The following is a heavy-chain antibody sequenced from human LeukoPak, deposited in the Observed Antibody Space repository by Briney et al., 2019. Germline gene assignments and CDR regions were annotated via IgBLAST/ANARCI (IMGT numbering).Heavy chain of an antibody. D-gene: IGHD3-16*01. CDR3: ALGARIYYMDV. V-gene: IGHV3-30-3*01. CDR2: ISYDGSNK. J-gene: IGHJ6*03. CDR1: GFTFSSYA. Sequence: PGRSLRLSCAASGFTFSSYAMHWVRQAPGKGLEWVAVISYDGSNKYYADSVKGRFTISRDNSKNTLYLQMNSLRAEDTAVYYCALGARIYYMDVWGKGTTVTVSS.